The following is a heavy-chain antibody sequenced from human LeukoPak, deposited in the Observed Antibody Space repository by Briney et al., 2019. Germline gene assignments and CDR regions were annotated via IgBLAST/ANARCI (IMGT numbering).Heavy chain of an antibody. V-gene: IGHV4-39*07. CDR1: GASISSNDYY. Sequence: SETLSLTCTVSGASISSNDYYWGWIRQPPGKGLEWIGSIFYRGNAYYKPSLKRRVTISVDTSKNQFSLKLSSVTAADTAVYYCAREVSMKAPTSRLFSHYFDTWGQGTLVLVSS. D-gene: IGHD2-2*01. CDR3: AREVSMKAPTSRLFSHYFDT. J-gene: IGHJ5*02. CDR2: IFYRGNA.